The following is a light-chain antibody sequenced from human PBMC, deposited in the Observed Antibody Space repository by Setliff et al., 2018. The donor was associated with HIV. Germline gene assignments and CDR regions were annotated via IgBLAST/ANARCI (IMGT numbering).Light chain of an antibody. CDR3: AAWDDRLNGYV. CDR1: TSNIGSNY. CDR2: SNN. V-gene: IGLV1-44*01. Sequence: QSALAQPPSASGTPGQRVTISCSGGTSNIGSNYVYWYQQLPGTAPKLLIHSNNQRPSGVPDRFSGSKSGTSASLVSSGLQSEDEADYYCAAWDDRLNGYVFGTGTKVTVL. J-gene: IGLJ1*01.